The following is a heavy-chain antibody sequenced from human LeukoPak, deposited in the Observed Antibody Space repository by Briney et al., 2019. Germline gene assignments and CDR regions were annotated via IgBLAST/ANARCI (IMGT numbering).Heavy chain of an antibody. J-gene: IGHJ4*02. CDR1: GFTFSSYG. D-gene: IGHD1-26*01. Sequence: GGSLRLSCAASGFTFSSYGMHWVRQAPGKGLEWVAVISYDGSNKYYADSVKGRFTISRDNSKNTLYLQMNSLRAEDTAVYYCARLSGLPHGGFDSWGQGTLVTVSS. CDR2: ISYDGSNK. V-gene: IGHV3-30*03. CDR3: ARLSGLPHGGFDS.